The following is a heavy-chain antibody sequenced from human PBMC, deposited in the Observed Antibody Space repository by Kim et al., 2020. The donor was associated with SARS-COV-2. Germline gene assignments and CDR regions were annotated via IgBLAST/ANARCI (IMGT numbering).Heavy chain of an antibody. V-gene: IGHV7-4-1*02. D-gene: IGHD6-13*01. CDR2: GNP. Sequence: GNPTYAQGFTGRFVFSLDTSVSTAYLQISSLKAEDTAVYYCARGLAAAGYWGQGTLVTVSS. CDR3: ARGLAAAGY. J-gene: IGHJ4*02.